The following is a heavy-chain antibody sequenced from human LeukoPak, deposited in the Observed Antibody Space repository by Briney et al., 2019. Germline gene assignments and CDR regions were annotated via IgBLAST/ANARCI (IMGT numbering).Heavy chain of an antibody. CDR1: GYTFTGYY. Sequence: ASVKVSCKASGYTFTGYYMHWVRQAPGQGLEWMGWMNPNSGNTGYAQKFQGRVTMTRNTSISTAYMELSSLRSEDTAVYYCARVGWLRAIGYWGQGTLVTVSS. D-gene: IGHD5-12*01. V-gene: IGHV1-8*02. CDR2: MNPNSGNT. CDR3: ARVGWLRAIGY. J-gene: IGHJ4*02.